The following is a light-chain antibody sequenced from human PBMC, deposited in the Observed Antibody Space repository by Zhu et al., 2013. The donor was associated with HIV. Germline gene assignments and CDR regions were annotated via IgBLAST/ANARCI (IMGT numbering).Light chain of an antibody. J-gene: IGKJ1*01. V-gene: IGKV1-5*03. CDR2: RAS. CDR3: QQYSSYPWT. Sequence: DIQMTQSPSTLSASIGDRVTITCRASQGITHSLAWYQQKPGKAPSLLIYRASSLEGGVPSRFSGSGSDTEFTLTIGGLQPDDFATYYCQQYSSYPWTFGQGTKV. CDR1: QGITHS.